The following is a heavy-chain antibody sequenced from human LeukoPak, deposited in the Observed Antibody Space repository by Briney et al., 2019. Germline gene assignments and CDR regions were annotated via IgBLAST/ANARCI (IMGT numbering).Heavy chain of an antibody. V-gene: IGHV1-2*02. CDR2: INPNSGGT. D-gene: IGHD3-22*01. J-gene: IGHJ3*02. Sequence: ASVKVSCKASGYTFTSYYMHWVRQAPGQGLEWMGWINPNSGGTNYAQKFQGRVTMTRDTSISTAYMELSRLRSDDTAVYYCARVRNYYDSSGSFDIWGQGTMVTVSS. CDR1: GYTFTSYY. CDR3: ARVRNYYDSSGSFDI.